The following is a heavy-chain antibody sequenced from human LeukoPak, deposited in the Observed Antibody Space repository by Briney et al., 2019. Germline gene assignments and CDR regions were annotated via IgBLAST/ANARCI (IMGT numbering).Heavy chain of an antibody. J-gene: IGHJ3*02. D-gene: IGHD2-15*01. CDR2: IYYSGST. CDR1: GGSISSGGYY. CDR3: ASEDPGLGYCSGGSCYLGFGAFDI. V-gene: IGHV4-31*03. Sequence: SETLSLTCTVSGGSISSGGYYWSWIRQHPGKGLEWIGYIYYSGSTYYNPSLKSRVTISVDTSKNQFSLKLSSVTAADTAVYYCASEDPGLGYCSGGSCYLGFGAFDIWGRGTMVTVSS.